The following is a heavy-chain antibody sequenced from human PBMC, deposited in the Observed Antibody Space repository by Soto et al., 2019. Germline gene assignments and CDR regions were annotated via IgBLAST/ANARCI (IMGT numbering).Heavy chain of an antibody. CDR1: GFTFRSYW. CDR2: IKPDGSEK. D-gene: IGHD3-3*01. J-gene: IGHJ4*02. Sequence: SLRLSCATSGFTFRSYWMTWVRQAPGKGPEWVATIKPDGSEKQYVDSVKGRFAVSRDNAKKSLDLQMNSLRVEDTAVYYCARAEDYDFWSGPPKYFDNWGQGTQVTVSS. V-gene: IGHV3-7*03. CDR3: ARAEDYDFWSGPPKYFDN.